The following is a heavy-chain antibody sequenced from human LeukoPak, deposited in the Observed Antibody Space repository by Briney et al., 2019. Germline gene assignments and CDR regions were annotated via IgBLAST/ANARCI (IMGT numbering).Heavy chain of an antibody. J-gene: IGHJ4*02. CDR2: IRYDGNNK. CDR3: AKDPWVRSYDSSGYVDY. V-gene: IGHV3-30*02. CDR1: GFTFSSYG. D-gene: IGHD3-22*01. Sequence: PGGSLRLSCAASGFTFSSYGMHWVRQAPGRGLEWVAFIRYDGNNKYYADSVKGRFTISRDNSKNTLYLQMNSLRAEDTAVYYCAKDPWVRSYDSSGYVDYWGQGTLDTVSS.